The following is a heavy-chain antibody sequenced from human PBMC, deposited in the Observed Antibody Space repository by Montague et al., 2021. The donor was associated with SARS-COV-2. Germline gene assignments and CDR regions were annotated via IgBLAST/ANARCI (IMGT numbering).Heavy chain of an antibody. D-gene: IGHD3-22*01. J-gene: IGHJ2*01. CDR1: GGSISSGGYY. Sequence: TLSLTCTVSGGSISSGGYYWSWIRQHPGKGLEWIGYIYYSGSHYYNPSLKSRVTISVDTPKNQFSLKMSSVTAADTAVYYCARSPEPMIILIITSLNWYFEPWGRGTLVTVSS. V-gene: IGHV4-31*03. CDR3: ARSPEPMIILIITSLNWYFEP. CDR2: IYYSGSH.